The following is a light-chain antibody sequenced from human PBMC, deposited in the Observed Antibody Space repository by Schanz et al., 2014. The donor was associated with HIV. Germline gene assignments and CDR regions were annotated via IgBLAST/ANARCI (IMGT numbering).Light chain of an antibody. CDR1: QTVSSNS. V-gene: IGKV3-20*01. CDR3: QQYDDSRT. CDR2: STS. Sequence: IVLTQSPGTLSLSPGDRATLSCRASQTVSSNSLGWYQQKRGQVPRLLIYSTSRRANGIPDRFSGSGSGTDFTLTISRLEPEDSAVYYCQQYDDSRTFGQGTKVEIK. J-gene: IGKJ1*01.